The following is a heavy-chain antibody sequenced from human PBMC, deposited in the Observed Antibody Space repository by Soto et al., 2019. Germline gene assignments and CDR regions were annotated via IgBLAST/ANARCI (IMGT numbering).Heavy chain of an antibody. V-gene: IGHV1-3*01. J-gene: IGHJ4*02. CDR3: ARDLGYSSHHPYY. CDR1: VYTFTSYA. D-gene: IGHD6-13*01. CDR2: INAGNGNT. Sequence: AXSVKVSCKASVYTFTSYAMHWVRQAPGQRLEWMGWINAGNGNTKYSQKFQGRVTITRDTSASTAYMELSSLRSEDTAVYYCARDLGYSSHHPYYWGQGTLVTVSS.